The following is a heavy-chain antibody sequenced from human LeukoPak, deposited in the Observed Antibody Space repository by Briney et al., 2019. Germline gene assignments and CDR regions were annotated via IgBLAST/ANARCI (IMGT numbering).Heavy chain of an antibody. CDR1: GGSFSGYY. D-gene: IGHD6-19*01. CDR2: INHSGST. Sequence: PSETLSLTCAVYGGSFSGYYWSWIRQPPGKGLEWIGEINHSGSTNYNPSLKSRVTISVDTSKNQFSLKLSSVTAADTAVYYCARRRLYIAVADYWGQGTLVTVSS. J-gene: IGHJ4*02. CDR3: ARRRLYIAVADY. V-gene: IGHV4-34*01.